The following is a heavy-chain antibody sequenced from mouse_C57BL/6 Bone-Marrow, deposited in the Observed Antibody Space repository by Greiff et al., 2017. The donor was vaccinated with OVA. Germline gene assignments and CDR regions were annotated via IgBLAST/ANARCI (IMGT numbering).Heavy chain of an antibody. CDR3: STVFFDY. CDR1: GFNINDDY. Sequence: VQLQQSGAELVRPGASVKLSCTASGFNINDDYMHWVKQRPEQGLEWIGWLVPENGDTEYDSKFKGKATITADTSSNTAYLHLSSLTSDDTAVYYCSTVFFDYWGRGTSLTVSS. CDR2: LVPENGDT. V-gene: IGHV14-4*01. J-gene: IGHJ2*03.